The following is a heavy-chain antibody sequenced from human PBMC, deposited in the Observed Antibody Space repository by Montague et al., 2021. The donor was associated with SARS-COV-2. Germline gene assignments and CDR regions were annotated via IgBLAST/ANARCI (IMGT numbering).Heavy chain of an antibody. CDR3: ARGPVPAAFDI. CDR2: INHNGST. CDR1: GGSFSGYH. Sequence: SETLSLTCVVYGGSFSGYHWSWIRQPPGKGLEWIGEINHNGSTTYTPSPKSRVTISIDTSKNQFSLKLNSVTAADTAVYYCARGPVPAAFDIWGQGTMVTVSS. D-gene: IGHD2-2*01. J-gene: IGHJ3*02. V-gene: IGHV4-34*01.